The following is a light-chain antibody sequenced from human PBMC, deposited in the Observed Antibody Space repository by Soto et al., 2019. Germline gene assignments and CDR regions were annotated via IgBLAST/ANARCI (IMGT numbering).Light chain of an antibody. Sequence: SYELTQPPSVSVSPGQTASITCSGDKLGDKYACWYQQKPGQSPVLVIYQDSKRPSGIPERFSGSNSGNTATLTISGTQAMDEADYYCQAWDSSVVFGGGTSSPS. V-gene: IGLV3-1*01. CDR2: QDS. J-gene: IGLJ2*01. CDR1: KLGDKY. CDR3: QAWDSSVV.